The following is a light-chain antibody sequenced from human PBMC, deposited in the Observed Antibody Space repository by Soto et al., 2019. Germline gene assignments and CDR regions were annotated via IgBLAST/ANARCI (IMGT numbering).Light chain of an antibody. J-gene: IGKJ4*01. CDR1: QGISTS. CDR3: HQVHNYPFT. V-gene: IGKV1-9*01. Sequence: DIQLTQSPSLLSASVGDRVTITCRASQGISTSLAWYQQKPGKAPKLLIYAASTVQSGVPSRFSGSGSGTDFTLTISSLQPEDFATLYWHQVHNYPFTFGGGTKVAIK. CDR2: AAS.